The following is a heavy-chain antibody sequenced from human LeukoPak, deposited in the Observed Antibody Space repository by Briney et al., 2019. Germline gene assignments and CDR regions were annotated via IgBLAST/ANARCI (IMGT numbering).Heavy chain of an antibody. D-gene: IGHD3-22*01. CDR3: ARATYYYDSSGYYYGEYFQH. Sequence: GGSLRLSCAASGFTFSSYSMNWVRQAPGKGLEWVSYISSSSSTIYYADSVKGRFTISRDNAKNSLYLQMNSLRAEDTAVYYCARATYYYDSSGYYYGEYFQHWGQGTLVTVSS. V-gene: IGHV3-48*04. J-gene: IGHJ1*01. CDR1: GFTFSSYS. CDR2: ISSSSSTI.